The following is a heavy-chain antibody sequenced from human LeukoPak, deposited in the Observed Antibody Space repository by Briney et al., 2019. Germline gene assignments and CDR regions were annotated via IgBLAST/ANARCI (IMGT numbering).Heavy chain of an antibody. D-gene: IGHD6-13*01. J-gene: IGHJ4*02. Sequence: ASVKVSCKVSGYTLTELSMRWVRQAPGKGLEWMGGFDPEDGETIYAQKFQGRVTMTEDTSTDTAYMELGSLRSEDTAVYYCATVLRYSSSWYSFDYWGQGTLVTVSS. CDR2: FDPEDGET. CDR1: GYTLTELS. CDR3: ATVLRYSSSWYSFDY. V-gene: IGHV1-24*01.